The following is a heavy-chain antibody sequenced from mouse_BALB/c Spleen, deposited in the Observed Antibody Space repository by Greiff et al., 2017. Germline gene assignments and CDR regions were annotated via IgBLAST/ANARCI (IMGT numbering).Heavy chain of an antibody. CDR3: TRDPDRGSGFAY. J-gene: IGHJ3*01. V-gene: IGHV5-6-4*01. CDR2: ISSGGSYT. D-gene: IGHD2-14*01. Sequence: EVNVVESGGGLVKPGGSLKLSCAASGFTFSSYTMSWVRQTPEKRLVWVATISSGGSYTYYPDSVKGRFTISRDNAKNTLYLQMSSLKSEDTAMYYCTRDPDRGSGFAYWGQGTLVTVSA. CDR1: GFTFSSYT.